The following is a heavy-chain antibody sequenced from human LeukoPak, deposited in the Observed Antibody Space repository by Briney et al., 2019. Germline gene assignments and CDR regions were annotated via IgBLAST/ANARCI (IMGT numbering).Heavy chain of an antibody. D-gene: IGHD1-26*01. J-gene: IGHJ4*02. CDR2: IIPIFGTT. CDR1: GGTFSIYA. V-gene: IGHV1-69*06. CDR3: AXXXXXXXXXXXYGTQSEMYYFDY. Sequence: SVTVSCTASGGTFSIYAISWVRQAPGQGLEWMGGIIPIFGTTNYAQKFQDRVTITADKSTSTAYMELSSLRSDDTAVFYCAXXXXXXXXXXXYGTQSEMYYFDYWGQGTLVTVSS.